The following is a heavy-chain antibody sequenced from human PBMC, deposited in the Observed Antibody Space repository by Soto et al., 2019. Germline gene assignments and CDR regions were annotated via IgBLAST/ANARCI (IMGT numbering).Heavy chain of an antibody. D-gene: IGHD3-22*01. Sequence: GASVKVSCKASGFTFTSSVVQWVRQARGQRLEWIGWIVVGSGNTNYAQKFQERVTITRDMSTSTAYMELSSLRSEDTAVYYCAVSYYYDSSGYQCDYWGQGTLVTVSS. CDR2: IVVGSGNT. J-gene: IGHJ4*02. CDR3: AVSYYYDSSGYQCDY. CDR1: GFTFTSSV. V-gene: IGHV1-58*01.